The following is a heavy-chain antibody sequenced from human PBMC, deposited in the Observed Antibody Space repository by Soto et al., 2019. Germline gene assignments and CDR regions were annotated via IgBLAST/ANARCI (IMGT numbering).Heavy chain of an antibody. V-gene: IGHV3-72*01. CDR3: AVDIVGTGSY. D-gene: IGHD5-12*01. J-gene: IGHJ4*02. CDR1: GFTFSDHY. Sequence: EVQVVESGGGLVQPGGSLRLSCAASGFTFSDHYMDWVRQAPGKGLEWVGRSRNKAMRYSTEYAASVRGRFTISRDGSGDSVYLEMNSLKIEDTAMYYCAVDIVGTGSYWGQGTLVTVSS. CDR2: SRNKAMRYST.